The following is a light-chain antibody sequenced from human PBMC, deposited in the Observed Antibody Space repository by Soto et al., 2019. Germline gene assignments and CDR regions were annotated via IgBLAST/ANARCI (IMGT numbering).Light chain of an antibody. CDR1: QSVTDW. J-gene: IGKJ2*02. CDR3: QQYYRSCT. V-gene: IGKV1-5*01. CDR2: DAS. Sequence: DIQLTQSPSTLSASVGDRVTITCRASQSVTDWLAWYQQKPGKAPKLLIYDASSLQSGVPSRFSGSGSGTEFSLTISSLQTDDLATYYCQQYYRSCTFGQWTKLEIK.